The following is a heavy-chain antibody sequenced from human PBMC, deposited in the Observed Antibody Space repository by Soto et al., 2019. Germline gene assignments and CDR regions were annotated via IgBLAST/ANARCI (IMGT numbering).Heavy chain of an antibody. CDR3: ARGTMVRGTLDPGISGPLDY. CDR1: GFTVSSYD. J-gene: IGHJ4*02. CDR2: LGAGGDT. D-gene: IGHD3-10*01. Sequence: EVQLVESWGGLVQPGGSLRLACAASGFTVSSYDMHWVRHVTGKGLEWVSTLGAGGDTYFPDSVKGRFTISRENAKNSLYLQMSNLGAGDTAVYYCARGTMVRGTLDPGISGPLDYWGQGTLVAVSS. V-gene: IGHV3-13*01.